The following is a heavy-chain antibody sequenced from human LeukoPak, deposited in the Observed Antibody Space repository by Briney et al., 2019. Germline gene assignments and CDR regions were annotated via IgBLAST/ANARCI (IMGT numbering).Heavy chain of an antibody. V-gene: IGHV4-30-2*01. J-gene: IGHJ4*02. CDR1: GDSINSGGYY. CDR3: ARTNSGSPDIDY. D-gene: IGHD1-26*01. CDR2: IFHSGNT. Sequence: SETLSLTCTVSGDSINSGGYYWSWIRQPPGKGLEWIGYIFHSGNTYYNPSLKSRVTISVDTSKNQFSLKLSSVTAADTAVYYCARTNSGSPDIDYWGQGTLVTVSS.